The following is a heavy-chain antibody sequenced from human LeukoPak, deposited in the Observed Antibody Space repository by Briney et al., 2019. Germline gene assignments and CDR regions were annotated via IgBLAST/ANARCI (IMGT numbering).Heavy chain of an antibody. CDR2: INHSGST. CDR3: AKDSSSWIDAFDI. D-gene: IGHD6-13*01. Sequence: SETLSLTCAVYGGSFSGYYWSWIRQPPGKGLEWIGEINHSGSTNYNPSLKSRVTMSVDTSKNQFSLKLSSVTAADTAVYYCAKDSSSWIDAFDIWGQGTMVTVSS. J-gene: IGHJ3*02. V-gene: IGHV4-34*01. CDR1: GGSFSGYY.